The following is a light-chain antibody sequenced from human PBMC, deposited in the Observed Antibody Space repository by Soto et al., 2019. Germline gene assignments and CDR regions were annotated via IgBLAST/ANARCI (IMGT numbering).Light chain of an antibody. Sequence: DVQMTQSPSSLSASVGDRVTISCRASQSISIYLNWYQQKPGTAPRLLVYAASSLHSGVPSRFSGSGSETDFTLTISSLQPEDFGTYYCQKSYSSPQTFGQGTKVDVK. CDR3: QKSYSSPQT. CDR1: QSISIY. CDR2: AAS. J-gene: IGKJ1*01. V-gene: IGKV1-39*01.